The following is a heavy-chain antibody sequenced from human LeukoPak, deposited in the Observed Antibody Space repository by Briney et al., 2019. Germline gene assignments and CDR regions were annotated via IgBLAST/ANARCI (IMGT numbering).Heavy chain of an antibody. J-gene: IGHJ6*03. CDR2: IWHDGSNK. CDR1: GFTFSNYG. Sequence: GGSLRLSCVSSGFTFSNYGMHWVRQAPGKGLEWVALIWHDGSNKYYADSVRGRVTISRDNSKNTLYLQMNSLTAEDTAVYFCAKDGDAYIEYYYYYMDVWGKGTTVTVSS. D-gene: IGHD5-24*01. CDR3: AKDGDAYIEYYYYYMDV. V-gene: IGHV3-33*06.